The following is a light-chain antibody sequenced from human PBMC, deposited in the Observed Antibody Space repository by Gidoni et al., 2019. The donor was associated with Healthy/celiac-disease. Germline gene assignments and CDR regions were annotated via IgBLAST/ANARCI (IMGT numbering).Light chain of an antibody. V-gene: IGKV1-33*01. CDR3: QQYDNLPRT. J-gene: IGKJ2*01. CDR1: QDISNY. CDR2: DAS. Sequence: DIQTTPSPSSLSASGGDRVTLSCQVSQDISNYLNWYQQKPGKAPKLLIYDASNLETGVPSRFSGSGSGTDFTFTISSLQPEDIETYYCQQYDNLPRTFGQGTKLEIK.